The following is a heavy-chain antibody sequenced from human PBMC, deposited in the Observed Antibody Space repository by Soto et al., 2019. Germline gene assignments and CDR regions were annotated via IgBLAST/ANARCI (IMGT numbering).Heavy chain of an antibody. D-gene: IGHD5-18*01. CDR3: ARERYSYDKLGAFDI. CDR1: GFTFSSYA. Sequence: QVQLVESGGGVVQPGRSLRLSCAASGFTFSSYAMHWVRQAPGKGLEWVAVISYDGSNKYYADSVKGRFTISRDNSKNTLYLQMNSLRAEDTAVYYCARERYSYDKLGAFDIWGQGTMVTVSS. V-gene: IGHV3-30-3*01. J-gene: IGHJ3*02. CDR2: ISYDGSNK.